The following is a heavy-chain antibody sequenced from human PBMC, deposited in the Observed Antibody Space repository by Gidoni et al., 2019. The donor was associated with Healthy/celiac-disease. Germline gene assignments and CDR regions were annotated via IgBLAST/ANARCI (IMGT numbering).Heavy chain of an antibody. Sequence: QVQLVQSGAEVKKPGASVKVSCKASGYTFTSYAMHWVRQAPGQRLEWMGWINAGNGNTKYSQKFQGRVTITRDTSASTAYMELSSLRSEDTAVYYCAREILAYCGGDCYSSLYFQHWGQGTLVTVSS. V-gene: IGHV1-3*01. CDR3: AREILAYCGGDCYSSLYFQH. CDR1: GYTFTSYA. J-gene: IGHJ1*01. D-gene: IGHD2-21*02. CDR2: INAGNGNT.